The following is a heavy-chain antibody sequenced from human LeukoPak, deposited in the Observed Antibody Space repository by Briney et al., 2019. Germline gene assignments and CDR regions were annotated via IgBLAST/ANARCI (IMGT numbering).Heavy chain of an antibody. CDR3: AKDVWWSVS. Sequence: GGSLRLSCVASGFTFSNHAMTWVRQAPGKGLEWVSAISANGVDTFYAPSVKGRFTISRDNSKNTLYLQINSLRAEDTAIYYCAKDVWWSVSWGQGTLVTVSS. J-gene: IGHJ5*02. CDR2: ISANGVDT. V-gene: IGHV3-23*01. D-gene: IGHD2-8*02. CDR1: GFTFSNHA.